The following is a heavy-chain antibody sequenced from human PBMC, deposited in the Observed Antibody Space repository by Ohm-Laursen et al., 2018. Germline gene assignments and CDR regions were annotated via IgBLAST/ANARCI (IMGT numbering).Heavy chain of an antibody. J-gene: IGHJ4*02. CDR2: MYYSGST. CDR3: ARVSPVDETYFDY. D-gene: IGHD2/OR15-2a*01. CDR1: GVSVSRYY. V-gene: IGHV4-59*02. Sequence: SETLSLTCTVSGVSVSRYYWSWIRQPPGKGLESIGYMYYSGSTNYNSSLESRATISVDTSKNQFSLKLSSVTAADTAVYYCARVSPVDETYFDYWGQGTLVIVSS.